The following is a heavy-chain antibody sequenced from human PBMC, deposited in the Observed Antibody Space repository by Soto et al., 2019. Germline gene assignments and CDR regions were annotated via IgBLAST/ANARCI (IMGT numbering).Heavy chain of an antibody. D-gene: IGHD6-19*01. CDR3: ARRSSGWYFDY. V-gene: IGHV3-23*01. CDR1: GFSFSSYA. J-gene: IGHJ4*02. CDR2: ISGSGDST. Sequence: PGGSLRLSCAASGFSFSSYAMNWVRQAPGKGLEWVSVISGSGDSTYYAESVKGRFTISRDNSKNTLYLQMISLRAEDTAVYYCARRSSGWYFDYWGQGTLVTVSS.